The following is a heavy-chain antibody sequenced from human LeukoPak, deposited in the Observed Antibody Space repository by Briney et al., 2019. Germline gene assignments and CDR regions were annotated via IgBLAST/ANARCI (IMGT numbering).Heavy chain of an antibody. Sequence: GGSLRLSCVASGFTFGHYAMSWVRQAPGKGLEWVSLIRAEGDSTFYADSVKGRFSISRDNSKDTLFLQMNGLRAEDTAVYYCAKLRGYSYGYGDYWGQGTLVTVSS. CDR2: IRAEGDST. CDR3: AKLRGYSYGYGDY. CDR1: GFTFGHYA. J-gene: IGHJ4*02. D-gene: IGHD5-18*01. V-gene: IGHV3-23*01.